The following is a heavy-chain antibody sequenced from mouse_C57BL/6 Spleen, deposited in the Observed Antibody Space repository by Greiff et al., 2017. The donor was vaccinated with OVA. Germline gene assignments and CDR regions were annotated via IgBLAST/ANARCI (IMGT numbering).Heavy chain of an antibody. CDR2: INPNNGGT. Sequence: EVKLQQSGPELVKPGASVKISCKASGYTFTDYYMNWVKQSHGKSLEWIGDINPNNGGTSYNQKFKGKATLTVDKSSSTAYMALRSLTSEDSAVYYCARREGTRVYYAMDYWGQGTSVTVSS. V-gene: IGHV1-26*01. J-gene: IGHJ4*01. D-gene: IGHD2-14*01. CDR3: ARREGTRVYYAMDY. CDR1: GYTFTDYY.